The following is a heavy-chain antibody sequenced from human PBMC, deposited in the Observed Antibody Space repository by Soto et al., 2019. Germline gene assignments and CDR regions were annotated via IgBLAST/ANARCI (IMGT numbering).Heavy chain of an antibody. Sequence: QVQLVESGGGVVQPGRSLRLSCAASGFTFSSYVMHWVRQAPGKGLEWVAVISYDGNNKYYADSVKGRFTISRDNSKKTLYLQMNSLRAEDTAVYSCARAGCDGGRCYTLVGLRYGMDVWGQGTTVTVSS. CDR3: ARAGCDGGRCYTLVGLRYGMDV. J-gene: IGHJ6*02. CDR1: GFTFSSYV. CDR2: ISYDGNNK. D-gene: IGHD2-21*01. V-gene: IGHV3-30-3*01.